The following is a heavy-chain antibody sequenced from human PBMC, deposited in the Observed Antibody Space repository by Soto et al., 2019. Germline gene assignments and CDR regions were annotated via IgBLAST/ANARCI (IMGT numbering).Heavy chain of an antibody. CDR2: IKQDGSEK. D-gene: IGHD1-26*01. J-gene: IGHJ4*02. CDR1: GFTFSSHW. CDR3: ARVVGATQMDFDY. V-gene: IGHV3-7*01. Sequence: EVQLVESGGGLVQPGESLRLSCAASGFTFSSHWMTWVRQAPGKGLEWVANIKQDGSEKYYVDSVRGRFTMSRDNAKNSLYLQMNSLRAEDTAVYYCARVVGATQMDFDYWGQGTLVTVSS.